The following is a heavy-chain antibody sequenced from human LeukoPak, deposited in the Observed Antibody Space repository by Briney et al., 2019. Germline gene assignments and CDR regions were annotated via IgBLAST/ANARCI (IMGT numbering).Heavy chain of an antibody. D-gene: IGHD2-21*01. Sequence: GGSLRLSCVASGLNFGESAMHWVRQAPGKGLEWVSLISADGGSAFSADSVKGRFSISRDNSKNSLYLQMDSLRSEDTAMYFCAKESGKLDSWGQGTLVVVSS. J-gene: IGHJ4*02. CDR1: GLNFGESA. V-gene: IGHV3-43*02. CDR3: AKESGKLDS. CDR2: ISADGGSA.